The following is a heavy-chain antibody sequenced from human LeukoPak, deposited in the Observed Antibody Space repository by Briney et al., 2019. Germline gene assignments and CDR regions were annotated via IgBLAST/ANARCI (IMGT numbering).Heavy chain of an antibody. CDR2: FDPEDGET. D-gene: IGHD3-3*01. CDR1: GYTFTSYY. CDR3: ATGRITIFGVVINAFDI. Sequence: ASVKVSCKASGYTFTSYYMHWVRQAPGQGLEWMGCFDPEDGETIYAQKFQGRVTMTEDTSTDTAYMELSSLRSEDTAVYYCATGRITIFGVVINAFDIWGQGTMVTVSS. V-gene: IGHV1-24*01. J-gene: IGHJ3*02.